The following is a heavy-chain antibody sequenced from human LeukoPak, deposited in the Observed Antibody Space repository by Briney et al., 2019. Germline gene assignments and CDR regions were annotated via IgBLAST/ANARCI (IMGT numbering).Heavy chain of an antibody. V-gene: IGHV3-30-3*01. CDR2: ISYDGSNK. D-gene: IGHD6-13*01. Sequence: GTSLVPFSATAGVTSSCYAMYWVRQARGKGREWGAFISYDGSNKYYADSVTGRFTISRDNSKNTLYLQMNSLRAEDTAVYYCARGPGGIAAAAHDWGHGTLVTVSS. J-gene: IGHJ4*01. CDR3: ARGPGGIAAAAHD. CDR1: GVTSSCYA.